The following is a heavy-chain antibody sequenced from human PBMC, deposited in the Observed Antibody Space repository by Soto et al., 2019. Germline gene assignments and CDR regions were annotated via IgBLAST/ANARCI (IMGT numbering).Heavy chain of an antibody. CDR2: INAGNGNT. CDR3: ARGVGLYSNYDY. CDR1: GYTFTSYA. V-gene: IGHV1-3*01. Sequence: ASVKVSCKASGYTFTSYAMHWVRQAPGQRLEWMGWINAGNGNTKYSQKYQGRVTITRDTSASTAYMELSSLRSEDTAVYYCARGVGLYSNYDYWGQGTLVTVSS. J-gene: IGHJ4*02. D-gene: IGHD2-2*02.